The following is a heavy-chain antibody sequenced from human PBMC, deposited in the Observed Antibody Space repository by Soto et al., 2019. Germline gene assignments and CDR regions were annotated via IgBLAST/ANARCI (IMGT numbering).Heavy chain of an antibody. Sequence: SETLSLTCTVSGGSISSSSYYWGWIRQPPGKGLEWIGSIYYSGSTYYNPSLKSRVTISVDTSKNQFSLKLSSVTAADTAVYYCARRGQYCTNGVCYKETFDYWGQGTLVTVSS. CDR1: GGSISSSSYY. CDR3: ARRGQYCTNGVCYKETFDY. J-gene: IGHJ4*02. D-gene: IGHD2-8*01. V-gene: IGHV4-39*01. CDR2: IYYSGST.